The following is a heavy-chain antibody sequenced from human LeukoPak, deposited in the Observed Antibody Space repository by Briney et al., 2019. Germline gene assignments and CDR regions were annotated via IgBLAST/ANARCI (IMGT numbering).Heavy chain of an antibody. V-gene: IGHV4-4*07. CDR3: ARSYGSSTSCHYYFYY. CDR1: GGSISSYH. CDR2: IYTSGST. D-gene: IGHD2-2*01. J-gene: IGHJ4*02. Sequence: SETLSLTCSVPGGSISSYHWSWIRQPAGKGLERIGRIYTSGSTNYNPSLKSRVTMSVDTSKNQFSLKLSSVTADATAVYYWARSYGSSTSCHYYFYYWGWGPLVTVSS.